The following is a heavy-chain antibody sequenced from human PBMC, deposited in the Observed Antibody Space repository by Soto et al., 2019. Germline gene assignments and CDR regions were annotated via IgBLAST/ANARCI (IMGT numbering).Heavy chain of an antibody. J-gene: IGHJ6*02. CDR3: ARGLRYCSSTSCYLNRIIRPYGMDV. CDR2: MNPNSGNT. D-gene: IGHD2-2*01. V-gene: IGHV1-8*01. CDR1: GYTFTSYD. Sequence: QVQLVQSGAEVKKPGASVKVSCKASGYTFTSYDINWVRQATGQGLEWMGWMNPNSGNTGYAQKFQGRVTMTRNTSISTAYMELSSLRSEDTAVYYCARGLRYCSSTSCYLNRIIRPYGMDVWGQGTTVTVSS.